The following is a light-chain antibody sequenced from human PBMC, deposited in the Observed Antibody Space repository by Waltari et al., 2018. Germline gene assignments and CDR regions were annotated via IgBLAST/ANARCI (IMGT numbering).Light chain of an antibody. J-gene: IGLJ3*02. Sequence: QSVLTQPPSASGTPGQRVTISCSGSSSNIGDHGVNWYQQLPGKAPKLLIYRNDQRPSGVPDRFSASKSGTSASLAISGLQSEDEADYYCAAWDDRMNGHWVFGGGTKVTVL. CDR3: AAWDDRMNGHWV. CDR1: SSNIGDHG. CDR2: RND. V-gene: IGLV1-44*01.